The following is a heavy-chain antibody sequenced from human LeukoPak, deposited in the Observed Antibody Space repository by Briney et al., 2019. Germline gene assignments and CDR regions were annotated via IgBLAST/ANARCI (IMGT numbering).Heavy chain of an antibody. Sequence: SVKVSCKASGGTFSSYAISWVRQAPGQGLEWMGGIIPIFGTANYAQKFQGRVTITADESTSTAYMELSSLRSEDTAVYYCAREDPYYYGMDVWGQGTTVTVSS. J-gene: IGHJ6*02. CDR2: IIPIFGTA. V-gene: IGHV1-69*13. CDR3: AREDPYYYGMDV. CDR1: GGTFSSYA.